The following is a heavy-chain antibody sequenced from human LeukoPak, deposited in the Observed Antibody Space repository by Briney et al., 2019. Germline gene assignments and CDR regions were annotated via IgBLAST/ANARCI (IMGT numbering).Heavy chain of an antibody. D-gene: IGHD3-10*01. Sequence: GGSLRLSCAASGFTFSSYAMHWVRQAPGKGLEWVSYISSTGSPIYYADSVKGRFTISRDNGKKLLFLQMNSLRADDTAVYYCATYGSGTYGTYYFDSWGQGTLVTVSS. CDR3: ATYGSGTYGTYYFDS. CDR1: GFTFSSYA. J-gene: IGHJ4*02. V-gene: IGHV3-48*04. CDR2: ISSTGSPI.